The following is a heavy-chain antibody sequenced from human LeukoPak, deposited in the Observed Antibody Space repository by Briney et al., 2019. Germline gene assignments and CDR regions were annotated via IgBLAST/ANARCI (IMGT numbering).Heavy chain of an antibody. J-gene: IGHJ6*03. Sequence: PGGSLRLSCAASGFTFSSYSMNWVRQAPGKGLEWVSYISSSSSTIYYADSVKGRFTISRDNAKNSLYPQMNSLRAEDTAVYYCARDGAYDHYMDVWGKGTTVTVSS. CDR1: GFTFSSYS. CDR3: ARDGAYDHYMDV. CDR2: ISSSSSTI. V-gene: IGHV3-48*04. D-gene: IGHD5-12*01.